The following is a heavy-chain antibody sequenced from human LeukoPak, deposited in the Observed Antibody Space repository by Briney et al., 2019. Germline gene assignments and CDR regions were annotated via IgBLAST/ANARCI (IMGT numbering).Heavy chain of an antibody. CDR1: GFTFTNYW. J-gene: IGHJ2*01. CDR3: ARSPGTVNWYFDL. Sequence: TGGSLRLSCAASGFTFTNYWMSWVRQPPGKGLEWVANIKQDGSEKYYVDSVKGRFTISRDNAKNSLYLQMNSLRAEDTAVYYCARSPGTVNWYFDLWGRGTLVTVSS. D-gene: IGHD1-1*01. CDR2: IKQDGSEK. V-gene: IGHV3-7*01.